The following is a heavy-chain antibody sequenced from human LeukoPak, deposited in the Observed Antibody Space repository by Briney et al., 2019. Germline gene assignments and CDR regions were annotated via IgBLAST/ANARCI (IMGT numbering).Heavy chain of an antibody. Sequence: TGGSLRLSCAASGFTFSSYGMHWARQAPGKGLEWVAVIWYDGSKKYYADSVKGRFTISRDNVKNTLYLQMNSLRAEDTAVYYCARDPTAYYDSSGYYLNTIDYWGQGTLVTVSS. J-gene: IGHJ4*02. CDR1: GFTFSSYG. CDR3: ARDPTAYYDSSGYYLNTIDY. V-gene: IGHV3-33*01. CDR2: IWYDGSKK. D-gene: IGHD3-22*01.